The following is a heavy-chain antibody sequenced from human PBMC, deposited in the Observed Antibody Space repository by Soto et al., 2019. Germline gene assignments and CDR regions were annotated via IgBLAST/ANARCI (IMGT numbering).Heavy chain of an antibody. D-gene: IGHD6-13*01. CDR3: ARLPRSSWDHYYYGMDV. Sequence: QVQLVESGGGVVQAGGSLGLSCTASGFTFSTYGMHWVRQAPCKGPEWVAVMSHDGSHKAFLNSVKGRFIISRDNSKNTLYLQMNSLRPHYMAVYYCARLPRSSWDHYYYGMDVWCQGTTVIVSS. V-gene: IGHV3-30*03. CDR2: MSHDGSHK. J-gene: IGHJ6*02. CDR1: GFTFSTYG.